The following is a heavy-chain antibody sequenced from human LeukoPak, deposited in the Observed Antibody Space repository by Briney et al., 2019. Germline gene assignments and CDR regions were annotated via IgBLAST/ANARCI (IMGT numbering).Heavy chain of an antibody. CDR2: ISWNSGSI. V-gene: IGHV3-9*01. D-gene: IGHD3-10*01. CDR1: GFTFDDYA. J-gene: IGHJ6*02. CDR3: AKDSSHYYGSGSYRSYYGMDV. Sequence: GGSLRLSCAASGFTFDDYAMHWVRQAPGKGLEWVSGISWNSGSIGYADSVKGRFTISRDNAKNSLYLQMNSLRAEDTALYYCAKDSSHYYGSGSYRSYYGMDVWGQGTTVTVSS.